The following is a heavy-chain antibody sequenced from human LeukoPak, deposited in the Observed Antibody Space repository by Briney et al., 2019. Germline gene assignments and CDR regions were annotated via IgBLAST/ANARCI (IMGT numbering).Heavy chain of an antibody. CDR1: GGSISSGGYY. D-gene: IGHD2-8*01. CDR2: IYHSGST. Sequence: SETLSLTCTVSGGSISSGGYYWSWIRQPPGKGLEWIGYIYHSGSTYYNPSLKSRVTISVDRSKNQFSLKLSSVTAADTAVYYCARVYCSNGVCDYFDYWGQGTLVTVSS. CDR3: ARVYCSNGVCDYFDY. V-gene: IGHV4-30-2*01. J-gene: IGHJ4*02.